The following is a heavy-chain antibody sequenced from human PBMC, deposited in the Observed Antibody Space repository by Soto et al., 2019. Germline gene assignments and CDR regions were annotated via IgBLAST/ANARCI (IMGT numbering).Heavy chain of an antibody. CDR1: GGSISSSTYY. V-gene: IGHV4-39*01. D-gene: IGHD6-6*01. J-gene: IGHJ5*02. Sequence: SDTLSLTGTVSGGSISSSTYYWDWIRQRPGKGLEGIGAMYYTGNKNYNPSLESRVTMSVDTSKNQFSLKLSSVTPTDTAVYYCARRSSSSLGSLFDPWGRGILVTVSS. CDR3: ARRSSSSLGSLFDP. CDR2: MYYTGNK.